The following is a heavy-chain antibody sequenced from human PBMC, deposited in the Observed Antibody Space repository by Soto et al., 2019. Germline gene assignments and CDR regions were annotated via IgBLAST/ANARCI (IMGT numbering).Heavy chain of an antibody. Sequence: SETLSLTCTVSGGSIKNYYWSWIRQPPGKGLEWIGYIYDSGSTNYNPSLTSRVTMSVDTSKGQFSLKLSSVTAADTAVYYCARARTPYYYDNTGYFLFDPWGQGTLVTVSS. CDR3: ARARTPYYYDNTGYFLFDP. J-gene: IGHJ5*02. D-gene: IGHD3-22*01. V-gene: IGHV4-59*01. CDR1: GGSIKNYY. CDR2: IYDSGST.